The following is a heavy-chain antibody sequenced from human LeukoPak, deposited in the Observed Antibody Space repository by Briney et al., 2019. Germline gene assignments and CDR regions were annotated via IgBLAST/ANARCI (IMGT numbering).Heavy chain of an antibody. D-gene: IGHD6-13*01. CDR2: INHSGST. CDR3: ARVDVGSSSWEALDY. Sequence: SETLSLTCTVSGGSISNYYWSWIRQPPGKGLEWIGEINHSGSTNYNPSLKSRVTISVDTSKNQFSLKLSSVTAADTAVYYCARVDVGSSSWEALDYWGQGTLVTVSS. CDR1: GGSISNYY. V-gene: IGHV4-34*01. J-gene: IGHJ4*02.